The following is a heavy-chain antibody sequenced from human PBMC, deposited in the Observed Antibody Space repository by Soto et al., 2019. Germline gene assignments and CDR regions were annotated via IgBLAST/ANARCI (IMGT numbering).Heavy chain of an antibody. V-gene: IGHV4-59*01. CDR3: ALSPGEGDLVYVIDF. D-gene: IGHD3-10*01. Sequence: PSETLSLTCTVSGGSISSYYWSWIRQPPGKGLEWIGYIYYSGSTNYNPSLKSRVTISVDTSGNQFSLKLSSVTAADTAVYYCALSPGEGDLVYVIDFWGQRSLDTVSS. J-gene: IGHJ4*02. CDR1: GGSISSYY. CDR2: IYYSGST.